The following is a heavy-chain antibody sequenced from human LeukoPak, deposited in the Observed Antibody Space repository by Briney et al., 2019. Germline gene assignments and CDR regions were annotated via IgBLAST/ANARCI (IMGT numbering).Heavy chain of an antibody. V-gene: IGHV1-2*02. CDR2: INANSGGT. D-gene: IGHD2-2*01. Sequence: ASVKVSCKASGYTFTGYYMHWVRQAPGQGLEWMGWINANSGGTNYAQKFQGRVTMTRDTSISTAYMELSRLRSDDTAVYYCARVQGYCSSTSCYPDTNFDYWDQGTLVTV. CDR3: ARVQGYCSSTSCYPDTNFDY. J-gene: IGHJ4*02. CDR1: GYTFTGYY.